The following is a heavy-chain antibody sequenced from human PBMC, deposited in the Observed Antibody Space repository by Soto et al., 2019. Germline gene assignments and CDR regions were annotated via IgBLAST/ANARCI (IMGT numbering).Heavy chain of an antibody. D-gene: IGHD4-17*01. V-gene: IGHV3-33*08. Sequence: VQLVESGGGVVQPGGSLKLSCAASGFTFSGSAMHWVRQAPGKGLEWVAVIWYDGSNKYYADSVKGRFTISRDNSKNTLYLQMNSLRAEDTAVYYCARGFTVTTWWLEAFDIWGQGTMVTVSS. CDR1: GFTFSGSA. CDR2: IWYDGSNK. CDR3: ARGFTVTTWWLEAFDI. J-gene: IGHJ3*02.